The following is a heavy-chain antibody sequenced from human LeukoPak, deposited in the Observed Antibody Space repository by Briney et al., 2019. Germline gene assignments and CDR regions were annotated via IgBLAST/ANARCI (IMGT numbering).Heavy chain of an antibody. CDR1: GFTVSSNY. CDR2: IYSGGST. CDR3: AKDQGYYGSGSYKEYFQH. D-gene: IGHD3-10*01. Sequence: GGSLRLSCAASGFTVSSNYMSWVRQAPGKWLEWVSVIYSGGSTYYADSVKGRFTISRDNSKNTLYLQLNSLRAEDTAVYYCAKDQGYYGSGSYKEYFQHWGQGTLVTVSS. J-gene: IGHJ1*01. V-gene: IGHV3-53*01.